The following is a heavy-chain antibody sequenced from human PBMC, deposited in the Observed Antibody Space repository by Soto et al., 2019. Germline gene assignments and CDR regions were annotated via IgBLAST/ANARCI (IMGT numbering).Heavy chain of an antibody. V-gene: IGHV3-33*01. CDR3: ARDHSGRMGSSLIDY. CDR1: GFTFSSYG. Sequence: QVQLVESGGGVVQPGRSLRLSCAASGFTFSSYGMHWVRQAPGKGLEWVAVIWYDGSNKYYADSVKGRFTISRDNSKNTLYLQMNSLRAEDTAVYYCARDHSGRMGSSLIDYWGQGTLVTVSS. J-gene: IGHJ4*02. D-gene: IGHD6-13*01. CDR2: IWYDGSNK.